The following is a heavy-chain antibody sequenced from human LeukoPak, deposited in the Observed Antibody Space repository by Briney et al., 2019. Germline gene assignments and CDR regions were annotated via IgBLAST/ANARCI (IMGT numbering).Heavy chain of an antibody. V-gene: IGHV3-74*01. J-gene: IGHJ3*02. Sequence: GGSLRLSCAASGFTFSSYWMHWVRQAPGKGLVWVSRINSDGSSTTYADSVKGRFTISRDNAKNTLYLQMNSLRAENTAVYYCARTRGDCSGGSCYFDAFDIWGQGTMATVSS. CDR1: GFTFSSYW. CDR2: INSDGSST. CDR3: ARTRGDCSGGSCYFDAFDI. D-gene: IGHD2-15*01.